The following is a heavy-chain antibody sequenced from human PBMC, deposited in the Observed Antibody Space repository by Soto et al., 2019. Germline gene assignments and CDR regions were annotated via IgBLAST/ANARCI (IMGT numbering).Heavy chain of an antibody. Sequence: SETLSLTCTVSNYSISSGYYWGWIRQSPGEGLEWIVSMYHSGTTYYNPSLKSRVTISIDTSKNQFSPKLTSVTSADTAVYFCARVAFGPIDYWGQGTLVTVSS. V-gene: IGHV4-38-2*02. CDR2: MYHSGTT. CDR3: ARVAFGPIDY. D-gene: IGHD3-16*01. J-gene: IGHJ4*02. CDR1: NYSISSGYY.